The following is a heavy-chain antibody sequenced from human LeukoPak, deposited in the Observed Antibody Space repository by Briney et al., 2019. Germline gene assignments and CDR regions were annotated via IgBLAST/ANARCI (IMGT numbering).Heavy chain of an antibody. CDR3: ARDQRRGYYYDSSGTLGHY. CDR1: GYTFTSHG. CDR2: ISVYIGNT. J-gene: IGHJ4*02. V-gene: IGHV1-18*01. D-gene: IGHD3-22*01. Sequence: GASVTVSFTASGYTFTSHGISWVRQPPGKGLEWMGWISVYIGNTNYAQKLQGRVTVTTDTSTSTAYMELRSLRSDDTAVYYCARDQRRGYYYDSSGTLGHYWGQGTLVTVSS.